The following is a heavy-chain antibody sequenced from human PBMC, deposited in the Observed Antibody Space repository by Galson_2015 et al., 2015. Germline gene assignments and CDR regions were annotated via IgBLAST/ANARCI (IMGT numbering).Heavy chain of an antibody. Sequence: SLRLSCAASGFTFSSYAMHWVRQAPGKGLEWVAVISYDGSNKFYADSVKGRFTISRDNSKNTLYLQMHSLRPEDTAVYYCARVGGDIAARTWGYFDYWGQGTLVTVSS. J-gene: IGHJ4*02. CDR3: ARVGGDIAARTWGYFDY. CDR2: ISYDGSNK. V-gene: IGHV3-30-3*01. CDR1: GFTFSSYA. D-gene: IGHD6-6*01.